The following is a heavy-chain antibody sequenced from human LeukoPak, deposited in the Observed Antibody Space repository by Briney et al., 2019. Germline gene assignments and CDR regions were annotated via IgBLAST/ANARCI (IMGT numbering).Heavy chain of an antibody. CDR2: ISWNSGSI. CDR1: GFTFDDYA. V-gene: IGHV3-9*01. CDR3: AKGFGSSWLDAFDI. D-gene: IGHD6-13*01. Sequence: GGSLRLSCAASGFTFDDYAMPWVRQAPGKGLEWVSGISWNSGSIGYADSVKGRFTISRDNAKNSLYLQMNSLRAEDTALYYCAKGFGSSWLDAFDIWGQGTMVTVSS. J-gene: IGHJ3*02.